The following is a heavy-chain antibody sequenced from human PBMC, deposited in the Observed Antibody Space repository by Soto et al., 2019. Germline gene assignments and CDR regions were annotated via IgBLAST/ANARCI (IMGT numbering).Heavy chain of an antibody. CDR2: IHHREST. Sequence: SETLSLTCAVSGGSGRSNNWWFWVRQPPGKGLEWIGEIHHRESTNLNPSLRSRVTISVDRSKNEFSLKVKSVTAADTAVYYCGCRVEDISYDYYGMDVWGQGTTVPVSS. CDR3: GCRVEDISYDYYGMDV. V-gene: IGHV4-4*02. D-gene: IGHD2-15*01. J-gene: IGHJ6*02. CDR1: GGSGRSNNW.